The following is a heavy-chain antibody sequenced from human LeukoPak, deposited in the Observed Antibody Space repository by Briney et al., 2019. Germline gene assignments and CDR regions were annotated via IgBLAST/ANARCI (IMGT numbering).Heavy chain of an antibody. V-gene: IGHV3-11*04. D-gene: IGHD3-10*02. CDR2: ISSSGSPI. CDR1: GFTFSDYY. Sequence: KPGGALRVSSAAPGFTFSDYYMSWIRQAPGKGLEWISYISSSGSPIYYADPVKGRFTISRDNAKKSLFLQMNSLIAEVTPVYHCAELGITMIGGVWGKGTTVTISS. CDR3: AELGITMIGGV. J-gene: IGHJ6*04.